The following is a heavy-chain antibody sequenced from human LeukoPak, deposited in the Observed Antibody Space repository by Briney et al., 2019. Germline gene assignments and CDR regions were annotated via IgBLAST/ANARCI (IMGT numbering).Heavy chain of an antibody. CDR1: GFTFSSYW. Sequence: GGSLRLSCAASGFTFSSYWMSWVRQAPGKGLEWVANIKQDGSEKYYVDSVKGRFTISRDNAKNSLYLQMNSLRAEDTAVYYCARHDGDYSDYCDYWGQGTLVTVSS. J-gene: IGHJ4*02. CDR3: ARHDGDYSDYCDY. CDR2: IKQDGSEK. D-gene: IGHD4-17*01. V-gene: IGHV3-7*01.